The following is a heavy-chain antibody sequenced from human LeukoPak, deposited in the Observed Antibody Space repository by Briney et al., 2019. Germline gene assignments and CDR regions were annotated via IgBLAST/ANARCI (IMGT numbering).Heavy chain of an antibody. V-gene: IGHV3-30-3*01. J-gene: IGHJ4*02. CDR1: GFTFSSYA. D-gene: IGHD2-8*01. Sequence: PGGSLRLSCAASGFTFSSYAMHWVRQAPGKGLEWVAVISYDGSNKYYADSVKGRFTISRDNSKNTLYLQMNSLRPEDTALYHCARDSPNALDYWGQGTLVTVSS. CDR2: ISYDGSNK. CDR3: ARDSPNALDY.